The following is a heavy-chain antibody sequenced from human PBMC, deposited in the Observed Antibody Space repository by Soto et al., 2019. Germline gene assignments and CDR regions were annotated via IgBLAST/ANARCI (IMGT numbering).Heavy chain of an antibody. CDR1: GGSISNSNW. CDR2: IYHSGST. J-gene: IGHJ4*02. CDR3: AHRPLLGAAI. V-gene: IGHV4-4*02. D-gene: IGHD2-2*01. Sequence: QVQLQESGPGLVKPSGTLSLTCGVFGGSISNSNWWTWVRQPPGKWLEWIGEIYHSGSTNYNSSLMSRVTISLDKVNNQFYLKLTSVNAADTAVYYCAHRPLLGAAIWGQGTLVTVSS.